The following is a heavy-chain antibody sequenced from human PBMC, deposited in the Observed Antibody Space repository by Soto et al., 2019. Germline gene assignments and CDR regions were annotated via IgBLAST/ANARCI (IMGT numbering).Heavy chain of an antibody. V-gene: IGHV3-30*18. D-gene: IGHD6-13*01. CDR1: GFTFRSYD. J-gene: IGHJ6*02. CDR2: ISFDGIKK. Sequence: GGSLRLSCAASGFTFRSYDMHWVRQAPGKGLEWMGVISFDGIKKYYADSVKGRFTISRDSSKNKLYLQMNSLRAEDTAVYYCAKPIVAAGYYGMDVWGQGTTVTVSS. CDR3: AKPIVAAGYYGMDV.